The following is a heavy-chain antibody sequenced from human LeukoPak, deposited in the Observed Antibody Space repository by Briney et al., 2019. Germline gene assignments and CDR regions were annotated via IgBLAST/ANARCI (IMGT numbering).Heavy chain of an antibody. Sequence: ASVKVSCKASGYTFTSCGISWVRQAPGQGLEWMGRINPNSGGTNYAQKFQGRVTMTRDTSISTAYMELSRLRSDDTAVYYCARSPDIVVVPAAIWEYAFDIWGQGTMVTVSS. CDR3: ARSPDIVVVPAAIWEYAFDI. D-gene: IGHD2-2*01. CDR1: GYTFTSCG. CDR2: INPNSGGT. J-gene: IGHJ3*02. V-gene: IGHV1-2*06.